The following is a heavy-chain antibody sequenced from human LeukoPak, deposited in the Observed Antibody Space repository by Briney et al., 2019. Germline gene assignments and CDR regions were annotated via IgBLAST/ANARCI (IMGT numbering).Heavy chain of an antibody. V-gene: IGHV1-69*13. J-gene: IGHJ4*02. D-gene: IGHD3-10*01. CDR2: IIPIFGTA. Sequence: APVEVSWQAFGGNLRSLAFRRVRPGPGPGVEVVGGIIPIFGTANYAQKFQGRVTITADESTSTAYMELSSLRSEDTAVYYCARGALLLSRGYFDYWGQGTLVTVSS. CDR1: GGNLRSLA. CDR3: ARGALLLSRGYFDY.